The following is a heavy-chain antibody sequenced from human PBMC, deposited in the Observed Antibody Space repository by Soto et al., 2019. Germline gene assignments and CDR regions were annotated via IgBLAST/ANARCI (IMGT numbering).Heavy chain of an antibody. CDR1: GVSISNYY. CDR2: VYNSGTT. D-gene: IGHD2-21*01. V-gene: IGHV4-4*07. J-gene: IGHJ4*02. Sequence: TLSLTCSVSGVSISNYYWNWIRQPAGKGPEWIGRVYNSGTTNSNPSLRSRVAMSIDTAKRQFSLNLRSVTAADTAVYFCARGGEPASGTRALDFWGQGILVTVSS. CDR3: ARGGEPASGTRALDF.